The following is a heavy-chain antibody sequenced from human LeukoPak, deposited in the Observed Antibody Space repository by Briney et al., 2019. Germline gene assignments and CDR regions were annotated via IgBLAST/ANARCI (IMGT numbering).Heavy chain of an antibody. V-gene: IGHV6-1*01. Sequence: SQTLSLTCAISGDSASSNSAAWNWIRQSPSRGLEWRGRTYYRSKWYNDYAVSVKSRITINPDTSKNQFSLQLNSVTPEDTAVYYCARGATPDYGDYGFDYWGQGTLVTVSS. CDR1: GDSASSNSAA. J-gene: IGHJ4*02. CDR3: ARGATPDYGDYGFDY. CDR2: TYYRSKWYN. D-gene: IGHD4-17*01.